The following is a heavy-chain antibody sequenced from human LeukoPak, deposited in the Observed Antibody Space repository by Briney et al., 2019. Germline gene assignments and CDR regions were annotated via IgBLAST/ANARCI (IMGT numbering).Heavy chain of an antibody. V-gene: IGHV3-48*01. CDR2: ISSSSTI. CDR1: GFTFNSYS. D-gene: IGHD4-17*01. J-gene: IGHJ5*02. Sequence: PGGSLRLSCAASGFTFNSYSMNWVRQAPGKGLEWVSHISSSSTIYYIESVKGRFTISRDNAKNSLFLQMNSLRAEDTAVYYCASLGYGDYLWGQGTLVTVSS. CDR3: ASLGYGDYL.